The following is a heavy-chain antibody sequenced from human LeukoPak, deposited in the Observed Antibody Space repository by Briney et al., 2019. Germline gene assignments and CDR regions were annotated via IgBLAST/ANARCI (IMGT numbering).Heavy chain of an antibody. CDR3: AREVIAAAPFDY. Sequence: GGSLRLSYAASGFTFSDYYMSWIRQAPGKGLEWVPYISSSGSTIYYADSVKGRFTISRDNAKNSLYLQMNSLRAEDTAVYYCAREVIAAAPFDYWGQGTLVTVSS. J-gene: IGHJ4*02. CDR2: ISSSGSTI. V-gene: IGHV3-11*01. D-gene: IGHD6-13*01. CDR1: GFTFSDYY.